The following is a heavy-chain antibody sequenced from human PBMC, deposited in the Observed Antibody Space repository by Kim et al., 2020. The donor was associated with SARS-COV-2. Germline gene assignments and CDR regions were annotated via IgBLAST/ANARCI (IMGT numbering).Heavy chain of an antibody. CDR1: GFTFSTYS. CDR2: ISSRSDAI. V-gene: IGHV3-48*02. D-gene: IGHD1-26*01. J-gene: IGHJ4*02. Sequence: GGSLRLSCAASGFTFSTYSMTWVRQAPGRGLEWISYISSRSDAIYYADSVRGRFTVSRDNAKNSLYLQMNSLRDEDTALYYCARRIFTVGATIDYWGQGTLVNVSS. CDR3: ARRIFTVGATIDY.